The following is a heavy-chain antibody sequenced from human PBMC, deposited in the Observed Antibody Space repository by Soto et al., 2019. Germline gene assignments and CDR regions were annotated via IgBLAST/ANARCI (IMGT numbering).Heavy chain of an antibody. V-gene: IGHV3-30*18. CDR3: AKPRDSYSGSYYFDY. CDR2: ISYDGSNK. D-gene: IGHD1-26*01. J-gene: IGHJ4*02. CDR1: GFTFSSYG. Sequence: GGSLRLSCAASGFTFSSYGMHWVRQAPGKGLEWVAVISYDGSNKYYADSVKGRFTISRDNSKNTLYLQMNSLRAEDTAVYYCAKPRDSYSGSYYFDYWGQGTLVTVSS.